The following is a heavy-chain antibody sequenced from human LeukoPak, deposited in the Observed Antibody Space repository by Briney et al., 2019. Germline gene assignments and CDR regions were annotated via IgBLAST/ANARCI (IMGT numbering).Heavy chain of an antibody. CDR1: GGSISSGGYY. J-gene: IGHJ5*02. CDR3: AREYCSSTSCHLGDWFDP. D-gene: IGHD2-2*01. Sequence: SQTLSLTCTVSGGSISSGGYYWSWIRQHPGKGLEWIGYIYYSGSTYYNPSLKSRVTISVDTSKNQFSLKLSSVTAADTAVYYCAREYCSSTSCHLGDWFDPWGQGTLVTVSS. V-gene: IGHV4-31*03. CDR2: IYYSGST.